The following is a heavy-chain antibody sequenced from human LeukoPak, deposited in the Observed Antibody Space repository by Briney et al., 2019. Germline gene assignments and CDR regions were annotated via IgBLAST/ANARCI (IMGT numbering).Heavy chain of an antibody. CDR1: GGSFSGYY. J-gene: IGHJ6*03. Sequence: SETLSLTCAVYGGSFSGYYWSWIRQPPGKGLEWIGEINHSGSTNYNPSLKSRVTISVDTSKNQFSLKLSSVTAADTAVYYCARGCYGSGSYYFGIYYYYYYMDVWGKGTTVTVPS. CDR3: ARGCYGSGSYYFGIYYYYYYMDV. CDR2: INHSGST. V-gene: IGHV4-34*01. D-gene: IGHD3-10*01.